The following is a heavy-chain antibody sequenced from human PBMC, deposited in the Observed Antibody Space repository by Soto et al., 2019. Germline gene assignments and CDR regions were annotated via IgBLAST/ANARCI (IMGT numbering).Heavy chain of an antibody. D-gene: IGHD1-1*01. V-gene: IGHV1-46*01. J-gene: IGHJ6*02. Sequence: GASVKVSCKASGYTFTSYYMHWVRQAPGQGLEWMGIINPSGGSTSYAQKFQGRVTMTRDTSISTAYMELSRLRSDDTAVYYCARGTTGTTSFYYYYYGMDVWGQGTTVTVSS. CDR3: ARGTTGTTSFYYYYYGMDV. CDR1: GYTFTSYY. CDR2: INPSGGST.